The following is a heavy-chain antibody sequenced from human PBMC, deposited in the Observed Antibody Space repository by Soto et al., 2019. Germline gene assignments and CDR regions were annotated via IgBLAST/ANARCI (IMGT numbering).Heavy chain of an antibody. J-gene: IGHJ4*02. Sequence: GASVNVSCKASGYTFSRYGISWVRQAPGQGLEWMGWMNPNSGNTGYAQKFQGRVTMTRNTSISTAYMELSSLRSEDTAVYYCAREVGNRVDYWGQGTLVTVSS. CDR3: AREVGNRVDY. V-gene: IGHV1-8*01. CDR2: MNPNSGNT. D-gene: IGHD1-26*01. CDR1: GYTFSRYG.